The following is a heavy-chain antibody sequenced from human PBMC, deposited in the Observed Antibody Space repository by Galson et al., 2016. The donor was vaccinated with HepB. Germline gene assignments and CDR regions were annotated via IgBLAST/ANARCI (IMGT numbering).Heavy chain of an antibody. D-gene: IGHD3-3*01. CDR1: GFTVSSNY. CDR3: ARGQAPTYSDFWSGSSSPHYYYGMDV. CDR2: IYSAGST. V-gene: IGHV3-66*02. Sequence: SLRLSCAASGFTVSSNYMTWVRQAPGKGLEWVSLIYSAGSTYYADYVKDRFTISRDDSKNKLYLQMNSLRAEDTALYYCARGQAPTYSDFWSGSSSPHYYYGMDVWGNGTTVTVSS. J-gene: IGHJ6*04.